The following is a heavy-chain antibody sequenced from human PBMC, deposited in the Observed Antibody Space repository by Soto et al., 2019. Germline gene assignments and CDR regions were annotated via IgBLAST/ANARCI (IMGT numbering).Heavy chain of an antibody. CDR3: TNERGAGGYPDGHFDL. V-gene: IGHV4-39*01. CDR1: GDSISNGNYY. D-gene: IGHD3-10*01. J-gene: IGHJ2*01. Sequence: QLQLQESGPGLVKPSETLSLTCTVSGDSISNGNYYWAWIRQPPGKGLEWIASIYYTANTHYNPSLKSRVTISIDTSKNQFFLRLTSVTAADTAVYYCTNERGAGGYPDGHFDLWGRGTLVTVSS. CDR2: IYYTANT.